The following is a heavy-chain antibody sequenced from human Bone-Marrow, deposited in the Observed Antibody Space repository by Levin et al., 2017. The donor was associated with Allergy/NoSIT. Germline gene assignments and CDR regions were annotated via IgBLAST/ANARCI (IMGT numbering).Heavy chain of an antibody. V-gene: IGHV3-23*01. D-gene: IGHD3-10*01. CDR3: AKAPQGPALWFGELYYFDY. Sequence: PGGSLRLSCAASGFTFSSYAMSWVRQAPGKGLEWVSAISGSGGSTYYADSVKGRFTISRDNSKNTLYLQMNSLRAEDTAVYYCAKAPQGPALWFGELYYFDYWGQGTLVTVSS. CDR2: ISGSGGST. J-gene: IGHJ4*02. CDR1: GFTFSSYA.